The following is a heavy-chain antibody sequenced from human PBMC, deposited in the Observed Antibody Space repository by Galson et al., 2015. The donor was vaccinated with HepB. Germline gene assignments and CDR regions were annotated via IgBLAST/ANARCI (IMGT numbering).Heavy chain of an antibody. CDR3: ATVGSSSGYYYYYYMDV. CDR1: GYTFTDYY. V-gene: IGHV1-69-2*01. Sequence: VKVSCKVSGYTFTDYYMHWVQQAPGKGLEWMGLVDPEDGETIYAEKFQGRVTITADTSTDTAYMELSSLRSEDTAVYYCATVGSSSGYYYYYYMDVRGKGTTVTVSS. D-gene: IGHD6-6*01. CDR2: VDPEDGET. J-gene: IGHJ6*03.